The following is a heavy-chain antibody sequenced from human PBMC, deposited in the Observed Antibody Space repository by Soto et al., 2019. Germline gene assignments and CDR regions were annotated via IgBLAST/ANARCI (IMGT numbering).Heavy chain of an antibody. Sequence: EVQLVESGGGLVQPGGSLRLSCAASGFTFSSYSMNWVRQAPGKGLEWVSYISSSSSTIYYPDSVKGRFTISRDNAKNPLYLQMNSLRAEDTAVYYCGRSVWFGALLPHPYYYYGMDVWGRGTTVSVSS. CDR3: GRSVWFGALLPHPYYYYGMDV. J-gene: IGHJ6*02. D-gene: IGHD3-10*01. V-gene: IGHV3-48*01. CDR1: GFTFSSYS. CDR2: ISSSSSTI.